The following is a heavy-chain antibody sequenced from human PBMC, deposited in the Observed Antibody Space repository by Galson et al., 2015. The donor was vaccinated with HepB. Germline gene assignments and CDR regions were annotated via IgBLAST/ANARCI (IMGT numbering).Heavy chain of an antibody. CDR2: IFYSGST. J-gene: IGHJ4*02. V-gene: IGHV4-59*08. D-gene: IGHD3-10*01. CDR1: GASISGYY. CDR3: ARSGHGSLLLWFGELDY. Sequence: LSLTCNVSGASISGYYWSWIRQLPGKGLEWIGYIFYSGSTKYNPSLQSRVTISVDTSKNQFSLRLTSVSAADAAVYYCARSGHGSLLLWFGELDYWGQGTVVTVSP.